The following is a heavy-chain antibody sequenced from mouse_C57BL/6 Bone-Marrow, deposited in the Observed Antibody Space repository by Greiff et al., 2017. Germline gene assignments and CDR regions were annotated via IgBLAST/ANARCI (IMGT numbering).Heavy chain of an antibody. CDR1: GFNIKDYY. CDR2: IDPENGDT. J-gene: IGHJ2*01. V-gene: IGHV14-4*01. Sequence: VQLQQSGAELVRPGASVKLSCTASGFNIKDYYMHWVKQRPEQGLEWIGWIDPENGDTEYASKFQGKATITVDTSSNTAYLNLSSLTSEDTAVYYCTTGYYFPCDYWGQGTTLTVSS. CDR3: TTGYYFPCDY. D-gene: IGHD1-1*01.